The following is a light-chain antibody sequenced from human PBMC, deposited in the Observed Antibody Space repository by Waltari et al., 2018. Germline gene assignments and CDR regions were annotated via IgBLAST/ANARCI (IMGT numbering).Light chain of an antibody. CDR1: MSNIEGDI. Sequence: QSVLTQPPSASGTPGQRVTISCSGSMSNIEGDIISWHQQLPGRAPPLLIYNKKPRPAGSPSRFSASKSGTSAYLDISGLQAGDEADYYCAAGADSLSGYVFVTGTKVTVL. CDR2: NKK. CDR3: AAGADSLSGYV. V-gene: IGLV1-44*01. J-gene: IGLJ1*01.